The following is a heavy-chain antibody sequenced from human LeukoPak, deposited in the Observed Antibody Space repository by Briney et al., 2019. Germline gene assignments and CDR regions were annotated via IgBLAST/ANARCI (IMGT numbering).Heavy chain of an antibody. CDR1: GFTFSSYV. CDR2: ISGSGGST. V-gene: IGHV3-23*01. D-gene: IGHD3-22*01. J-gene: IGHJ4*02. Sequence: GESLRLSCAASGFTFSSYVMSWVRQAPGKGLEWVSAISGSGGSTYYADSVKGRFTISRDNSKNTLYLQMNSLRAEDTAVYFCAKAALYYDSSGYDSRGQGTLVTVSS. CDR3: AKAALYYDSSGYDS.